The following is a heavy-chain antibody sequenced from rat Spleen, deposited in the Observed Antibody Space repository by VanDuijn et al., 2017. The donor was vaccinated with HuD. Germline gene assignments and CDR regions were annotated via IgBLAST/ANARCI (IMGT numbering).Heavy chain of an antibody. J-gene: IGHJ2*01. CDR2: ISSGGIT. CDR3: PRGPPRDEGNLYYGYYFDY. CDR1: GFSLTSNG. Sequence: QVQLKESRPGLVQPSQTLSLICTVSGFSLTSNGVSWVRQPPGKGLEWIAAISSGGITYYNSALKSRLSISRDTSKSQVFLKMNGLQTEDTAICFWPRGPPRDEGNLYYGYYFDYWGQGVMVTVSS. D-gene: IGHD1-12*02. V-gene: IGHV2-6*01.